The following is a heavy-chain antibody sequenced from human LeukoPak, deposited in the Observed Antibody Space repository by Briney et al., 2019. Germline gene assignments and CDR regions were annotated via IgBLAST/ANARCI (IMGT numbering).Heavy chain of an antibody. D-gene: IGHD6-13*01. V-gene: IGHV3-48*03. CDR1: GFTFSSYE. CDR3: ARGDSSSLLVSDAFDF. Sequence: GGSLRLSCAASGFTFSSYEMNWIRQAPGKGLEWVSYISSSSSTIYYADSVKGRFTISRDNAKNSLSLQLSSLRGEDTALYYCARGDSSSLLVSDAFDFWGQGTVVTVSS. J-gene: IGHJ3*01. CDR2: ISSSSSTI.